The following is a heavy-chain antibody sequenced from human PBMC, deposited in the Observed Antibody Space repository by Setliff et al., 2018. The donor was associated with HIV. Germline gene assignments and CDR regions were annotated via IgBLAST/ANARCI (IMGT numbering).Heavy chain of an antibody. CDR3: ARDRSSGWSKDWFDT. D-gene: IGHD6-19*01. Sequence: SETLSLTCTVSGGSISSYYWSWIRQPAGKGLEWIGHIYISGSTNYNPSFNSRVTMSVDTSENQFSLRLTSVTAADTAMYHCARDRSSGWSKDWFDTWGQGILVTVSS. CDR2: IYISGST. V-gene: IGHV4-4*07. CDR1: GGSISSYY. J-gene: IGHJ5*02.